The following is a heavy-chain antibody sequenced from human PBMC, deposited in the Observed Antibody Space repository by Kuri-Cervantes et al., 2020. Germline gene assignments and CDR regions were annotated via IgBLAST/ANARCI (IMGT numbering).Heavy chain of an antibody. CDR2: ISSSSTI. V-gene: IGHV3-48*01. CDR3: AKSSRQWLRAFDI. D-gene: IGHD6-19*01. J-gene: IGHJ3*02. CDR1: GFTFSSYS. Sequence: GESLKISCAASGFTFSSYSMNWVRQAPGKGLEWVSYISSSSTIYYADSVKGRFTISRDNSKNTLYLQMNSLRAEDTAVYYCAKSSRQWLRAFDIWDQGTMVTVSS.